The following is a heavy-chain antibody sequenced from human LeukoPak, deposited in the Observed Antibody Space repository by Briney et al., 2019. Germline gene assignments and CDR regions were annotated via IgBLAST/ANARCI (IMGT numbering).Heavy chain of an antibody. CDR2: ITFTSSTI. CDR1: GFTFSSYS. CDR3: AKDRSYYFDY. Sequence: GGSLRLSCAASGFTFSSYSMTWVRQAPGKGLEWVSYITFTSSTIHYADSVKGRFTISRDNAKSSLYLQMNSLRAEDTAVYYCAKDRSYYFDYWGQGTLVTVSS. D-gene: IGHD3-16*02. J-gene: IGHJ4*02. V-gene: IGHV3-48*01.